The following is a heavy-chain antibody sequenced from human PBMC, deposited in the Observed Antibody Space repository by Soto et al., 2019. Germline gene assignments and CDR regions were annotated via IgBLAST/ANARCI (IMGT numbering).Heavy chain of an antibody. CDR2: IFYAGDT. CDR1: GESIATGAFY. Sequence: LSLTCTVSGESIATGAFYWSWIRLQSGKGPEWIGSIFYAGDTYYNPSLKSRVEISLDGSQNQFSLNLRSVTAADTAVYYCAREGDYRTWFEPWGPGTLVTVSS. D-gene: IGHD4-17*01. CDR3: AREGDYRTWFEP. V-gene: IGHV4-31*03. J-gene: IGHJ5*02.